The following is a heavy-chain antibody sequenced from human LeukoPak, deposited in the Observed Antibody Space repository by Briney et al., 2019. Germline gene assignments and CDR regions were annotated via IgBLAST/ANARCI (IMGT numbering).Heavy chain of an antibody. J-gene: IGHJ4*02. CDR2: ISGSGGST. Sequence: GGSLRLSCAASGFTFTSAWMSWVRQAPGKGLEWVSAISGSGGSTYYADSVEGRFTISRDNSKNTLYLQMNSLRAEDTAVYYCAKDITVMVRGVTSDYWGQGTLVTVSS. D-gene: IGHD3-10*01. CDR3: AKDITVMVRGVTSDY. V-gene: IGHV3-23*01. CDR1: GFTFTSAW.